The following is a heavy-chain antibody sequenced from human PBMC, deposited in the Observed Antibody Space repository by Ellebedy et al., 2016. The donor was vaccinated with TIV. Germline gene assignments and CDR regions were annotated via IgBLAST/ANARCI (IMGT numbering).Heavy chain of an antibody. Sequence: GGSLRLXCAVSGFTVSSDYMSWVRQAPGKGLEWVSLIYKSGGTHYADSVKGRFTISRDSSKNTLYLQMNSLRAEDTAIYYCARLRTNSYDSRGDWSYWGQGTQVTVSS. CDR2: IYKSGGT. CDR1: GFTVSSDY. D-gene: IGHD3-22*01. J-gene: IGHJ4*02. CDR3: ARLRTNSYDSRGDWSY. V-gene: IGHV3-53*01.